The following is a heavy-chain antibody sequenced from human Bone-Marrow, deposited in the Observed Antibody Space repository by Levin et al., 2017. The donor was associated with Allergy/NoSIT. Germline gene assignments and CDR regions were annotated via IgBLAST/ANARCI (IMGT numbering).Heavy chain of an antibody. CDR3: ARAGSRWPGIDY. J-gene: IGHJ4*02. CDR1: GFTFSSYW. D-gene: IGHD3-10*01. Sequence: ASVKVSCAASGFTFSSYWMSWVRQAPGKGLEWVANIKQDGSEKYYVDSVKGRFTISRDNAKNSLYLQMNSLRAEDTAVYYCARAGSRWPGIDYWGQGTLVTVSS. V-gene: IGHV3-7*03. CDR2: IKQDGSEK.